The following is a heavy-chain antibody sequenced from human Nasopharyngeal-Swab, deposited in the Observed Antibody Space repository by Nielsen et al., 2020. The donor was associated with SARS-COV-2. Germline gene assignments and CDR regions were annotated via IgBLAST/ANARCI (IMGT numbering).Heavy chain of an antibody. V-gene: IGHV4-34*01. CDR2: INHSGST. CDR1: GVSFSGYY. D-gene: IGHD2-2*01. CDR3: ARGIVREDIVVVPAAHSYGMDV. J-gene: IGHJ6*04. Sequence: SFSVYGVSFSGYYCNWIRPPSGKGLEWIGEINHSGSTNYSPSLKSRVTISVDTSKNQFSLKLSSVPAADTAVYYCARGIVREDIVVVPAAHSYGMDVWGKGTTVTVSS.